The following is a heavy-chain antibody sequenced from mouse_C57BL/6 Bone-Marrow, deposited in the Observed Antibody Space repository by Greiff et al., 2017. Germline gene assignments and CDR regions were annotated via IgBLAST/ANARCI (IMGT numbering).Heavy chain of an antibody. CDR3: AGYYYGSSYYFDY. D-gene: IGHD1-1*01. V-gene: IGHV7-3*01. J-gene: IGHJ2*01. CDR1: GFTFTDYY. Sequence: EVQGVESGGGLVQPGGSLSLSCAASGFTFTDYYMSWVRQPPGTALEWLGFLRNKANGYTTEYSASVKGRFTISRDNSQSILYLQMNALRAEDSATYYCAGYYYGSSYYFDYWGQGTTLTVSS. CDR2: LRNKANGYTT.